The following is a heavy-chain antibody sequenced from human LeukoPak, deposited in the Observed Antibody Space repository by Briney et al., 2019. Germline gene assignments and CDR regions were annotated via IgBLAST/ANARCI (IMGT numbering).Heavy chain of an antibody. CDR1: GYTFTSYG. Sequence: RASVKVSCKASGYTFTSYGISWVRQAPGQGFEWMEWISAYNGNTNYAQKLQGRVTMTTVTSTSTAYMELRSLRSDDTAVYYCARALTTSNDYWGQGTLVTVSS. CDR3: ARALTTSNDY. CDR2: ISAYNGNT. V-gene: IGHV1-18*01. D-gene: IGHD1-1*01. J-gene: IGHJ4*02.